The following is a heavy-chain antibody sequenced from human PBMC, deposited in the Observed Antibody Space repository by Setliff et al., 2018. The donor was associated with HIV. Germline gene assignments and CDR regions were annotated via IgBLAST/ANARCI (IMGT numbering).Heavy chain of an antibody. CDR2: IISAFGTA. J-gene: IGHJ6*02. CDR3: AREGLLVTTVSGDYWYPGMDV. V-gene: IGHV1-69*05. D-gene: IGHD4-4*01. Sequence: GASVKVPCKASGDTLSIHSISWVRQAPGQGLDWMGGIISAFGTANYAQKFQGRVTITTDESTTTVFMELTGLRSEDTAVYYFAREGLLVTTVSGDYWYPGMDVWGQGTTVTVSS. CDR1: GDTLSIHS.